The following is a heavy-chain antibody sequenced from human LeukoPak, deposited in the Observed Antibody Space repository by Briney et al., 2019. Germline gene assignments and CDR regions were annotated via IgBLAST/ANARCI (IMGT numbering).Heavy chain of an antibody. Sequence: GGSLRLSCAASKFTFSSYWMSWVRQAPGKGLEWVANIKQDGSVQFYMDSLKGRFSVSRDNAKNSLYLQMNGLRVEDTAVYYCARDPTSAGWFDPWGQGTLVTVSS. CDR3: ARDPTSAGWFDP. CDR1: KFTFSSYW. D-gene: IGHD3-16*01. J-gene: IGHJ5*02. V-gene: IGHV3-7*01. CDR2: IKQDGSVQ.